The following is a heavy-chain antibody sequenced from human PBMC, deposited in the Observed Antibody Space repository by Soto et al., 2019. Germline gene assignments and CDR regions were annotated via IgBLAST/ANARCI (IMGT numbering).Heavy chain of an antibody. CDR2: ISGSGGST. V-gene: IGHV3-23*01. Sequence: PGESLKISWAASGFTFGSYSMSWGRQAPGKGLEWVSAISGSGGSTYYADSVKGRFTISRDNSKNTLYLQMNSLRAEDTAVYYCAKRLHYYDSSGHPDYWGQGTLVTVSS. CDR3: AKRLHYYDSSGHPDY. J-gene: IGHJ4*01. D-gene: IGHD3-22*01. CDR1: GFTFGSYS.